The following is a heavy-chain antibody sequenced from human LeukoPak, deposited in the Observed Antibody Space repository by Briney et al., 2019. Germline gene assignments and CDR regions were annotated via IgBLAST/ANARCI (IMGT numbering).Heavy chain of an antibody. CDR1: GFTFSSYS. CDR3: AKVRRRDYYDSSGYYWGLFDY. Sequence: PGGSLRLSCAASGFTFSSYSMNWVRQAPGKGLEWVSYISSSSGTIYYADSVKGRFTISRDNAKNSLYLQMNSLRAEDTAVYYCAKVRRRDYYDSSGYYWGLFDYWGQGTLVTVSS. J-gene: IGHJ4*02. V-gene: IGHV3-48*01. CDR2: ISSSSGTI. D-gene: IGHD3-22*01.